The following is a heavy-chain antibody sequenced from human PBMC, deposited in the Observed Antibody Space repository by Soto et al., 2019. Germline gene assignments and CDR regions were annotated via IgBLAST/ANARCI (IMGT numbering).Heavy chain of an antibody. J-gene: IGHJ2*01. CDR2: ISYDGSNK. V-gene: IGHV3-30-3*01. CDR3: AREKIVVVITGFDL. CDR1: GFTFSSYA. D-gene: IGHD3-22*01. Sequence: QVQLVESGGGVVQPGRSLRLSCAASGFTFSSYAMHWVRQAPGKGLEWVAVISYDGSNKYYADSVKGRFTISRDNSKNPLYWQMNSLRAEDTVVYYCAREKIVVVITGFDLWGRGPLVTVSS.